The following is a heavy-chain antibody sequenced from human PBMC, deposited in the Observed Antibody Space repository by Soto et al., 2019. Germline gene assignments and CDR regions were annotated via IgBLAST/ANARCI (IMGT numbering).Heavy chain of an antibody. CDR3: ARSGVFCPKDRCYHFYSYMDV. Sequence: EVQLVESGGGLVQPGRSLRLSCVASGFTFKDYAFHWVRQVPGKGLEWVSGITWNSVTMGYADSVKGRFTISKDDAKNSLYLEMSSLRPEDTALYYCARSGVFCPKDRCYHFYSYMDVWGKGTTVTVSS. D-gene: IGHD2-8*01. CDR1: GFTFKDYA. V-gene: IGHV3-9*01. J-gene: IGHJ6*03. CDR2: ITWNSVTM.